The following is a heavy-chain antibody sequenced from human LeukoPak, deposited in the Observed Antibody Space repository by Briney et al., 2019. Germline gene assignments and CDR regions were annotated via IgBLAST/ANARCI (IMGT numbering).Heavy chain of an antibody. Sequence: GGSLRLSCAASGFIFTSYIMKWVRQAPGRGLEWVSTISNSGTNTHYADSVKGRFTISRDNAKNALYLQMNSLRAEDTAVYHCARLSDSKSSDLWGQGTLVTVSS. J-gene: IGHJ4*02. V-gene: IGHV3-21*01. CDR1: GFIFTSYI. CDR2: ISNSGTNT. D-gene: IGHD2/OR15-2a*01. CDR3: ARLSDSKSSDL.